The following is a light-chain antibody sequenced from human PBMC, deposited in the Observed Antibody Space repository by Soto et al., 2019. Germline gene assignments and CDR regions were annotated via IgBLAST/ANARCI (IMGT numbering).Light chain of an antibody. CDR2: GSD. Sequence: QSVLTQPPSVPGAPGQTVTISCTGSGSNIGAGYGVQWYQQLPGTAPRLLIYGSDDRPSGVPDRFSASVSGNSASLAITGLQTEDEAVYYCQSYDSNLSEVFGHGTKVTVL. J-gene: IGLJ1*01. CDR3: QSYDSNLSEV. CDR1: GSNIGAGYG. V-gene: IGLV1-40*01.